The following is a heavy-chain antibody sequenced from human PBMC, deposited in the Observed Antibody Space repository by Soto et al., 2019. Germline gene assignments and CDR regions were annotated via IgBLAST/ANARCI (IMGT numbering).Heavy chain of an antibody. Sequence: GGSLRLSCAASGFTFSSYALNWVRQAPGKGLEWVSDISGSGTSAYYADSVKGRFTISRDNSKNMLYLDINSLRAEDTAVYYCVKELVRTYYGDIYYGMDVWGQGTTVTVSS. CDR1: GFTFSSYA. CDR3: VKELVRTYYGDIYYGMDV. CDR2: ISGSGTSA. D-gene: IGHD1-26*01. J-gene: IGHJ6*02. V-gene: IGHV3-23*01.